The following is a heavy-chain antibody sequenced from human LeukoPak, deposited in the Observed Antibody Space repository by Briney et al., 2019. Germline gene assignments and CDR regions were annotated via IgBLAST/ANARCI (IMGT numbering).Heavy chain of an antibody. J-gene: IGHJ6*02. CDR3: ARDSSPTYYDFWSGFNGMDV. Sequence: PSETLSLTCTVSGGSISSYYWSWIRQPPGKGLEWIGYIYYSGSTNYNPSLKSRVTISVDTSKNQFSLKLSSVTAADTAVYYCARDSSPTYYDFWSGFNGMDVWGQGTTVTVSS. CDR1: GGSISSYY. V-gene: IGHV4-59*01. CDR2: IYYSGST. D-gene: IGHD3-3*01.